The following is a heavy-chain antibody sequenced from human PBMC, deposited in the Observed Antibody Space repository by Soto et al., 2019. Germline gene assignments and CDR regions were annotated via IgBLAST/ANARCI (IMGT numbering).Heavy chain of an antibody. Sequence: QITLKESGPTLVKPTQTLTLTCTLSGFSLSTSGVGVGWIRQSTGKALEWLAVIYWDDVKHYSPSLERRLTITKDPSESEVVLTLTTMDPVDTATYYCARKGSGDYALDYWCQGMLVTVSS. D-gene: IGHD4-17*01. J-gene: IGHJ4*02. V-gene: IGHV2-5*02. CDR3: ARKGSGDYALDY. CDR1: GFSLSTSGVG. CDR2: IYWDDVK.